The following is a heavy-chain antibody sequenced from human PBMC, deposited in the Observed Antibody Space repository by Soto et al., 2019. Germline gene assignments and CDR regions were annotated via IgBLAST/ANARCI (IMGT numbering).Heavy chain of an antibody. CDR2: IDPSDSYT. V-gene: IGHV5-10-1*01. CDR3: ARINTAKEVGNY. D-gene: IGHD5-18*01. Sequence: PGESLKISCKGSGYSFTSYWISWVRQMPGKGLEWMGRIDPSDSYTNYSPSFQGHVTISADKSISTAYLQWSSLKASDTAMYHCARINTAKEVGNYWGQGTQVTVSS. CDR1: GYSFTSYW. J-gene: IGHJ4*02.